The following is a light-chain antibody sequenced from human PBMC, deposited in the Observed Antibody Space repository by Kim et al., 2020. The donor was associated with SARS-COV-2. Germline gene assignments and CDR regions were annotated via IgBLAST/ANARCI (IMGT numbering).Light chain of an antibody. Sequence: EIVLTQSPGTLSLSPGERATLSCRASQSVSSSYLAWYQQKPGQAPRLLIYGASNRATGIPDRFSGSGSGTDFTLTISRLEPEDFAVYYCQQYGSSPPSYSFGQGTKLEI. CDR2: GAS. CDR3: QQYGSSPPSYS. CDR1: QSVSSSY. V-gene: IGKV3-20*01. J-gene: IGKJ2*03.